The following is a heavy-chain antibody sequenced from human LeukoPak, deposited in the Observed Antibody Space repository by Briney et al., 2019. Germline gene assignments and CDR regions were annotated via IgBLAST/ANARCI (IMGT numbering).Heavy chain of an antibody. Sequence: ASVKVSCKASGGTFSSYAISWVRQAPGQGPEWMGGIIPLFRTANYAQKFQGRVTITADKSTNTAFMELSGLRSEDTAMYYCATNYEILSGYPKNYYFHIWGQGTMVTVSS. CDR2: IIPLFRTA. D-gene: IGHD3-9*01. CDR3: ATNYEILSGYPKNYYFHI. CDR1: GGTFSSYA. V-gene: IGHV1-69*06. J-gene: IGHJ3*02.